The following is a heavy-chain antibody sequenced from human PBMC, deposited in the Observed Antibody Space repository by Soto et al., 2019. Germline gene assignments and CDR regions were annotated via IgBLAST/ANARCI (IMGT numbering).Heavy chain of an antibody. D-gene: IGHD1-26*01. CDR1: GYNFMRYG. CDR2: INVDNGET. Sequence: QVQLVQSGAEVKKPGASVKVSCKASGYNFMRYGFTWVRQAPGQGLEWMGWINVDNGETKYPQKIQGRVTMTTDTYTSTVYMYLRSLTSDDTAVYYCARWISGGYSDWFDPWGHGTLVTVSS. V-gene: IGHV1-18*04. J-gene: IGHJ5*02. CDR3: ARWISGGYSDWFDP.